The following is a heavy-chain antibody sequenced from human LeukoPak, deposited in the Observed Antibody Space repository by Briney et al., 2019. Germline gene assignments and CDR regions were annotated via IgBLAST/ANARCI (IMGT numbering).Heavy chain of an antibody. D-gene: IGHD3-9*01. CDR1: GGSISSYY. Sequence: SETLSLTCTVSGGSISSYYWSWIRQPPGKGLEWIGYIYYSGSTNYNPSLKSRVTISVDTSKNQFSLKLSSVTAADTAVYCCASDILTGYYGMDVWGQGTTVTVSS. V-gene: IGHV4-59*01. J-gene: IGHJ6*02. CDR2: IYYSGST. CDR3: ASDILTGYYGMDV.